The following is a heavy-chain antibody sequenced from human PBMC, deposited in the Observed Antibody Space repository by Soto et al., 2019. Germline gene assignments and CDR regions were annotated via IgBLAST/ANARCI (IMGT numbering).Heavy chain of an antibody. CDR3: ARGWALGELLPGAFDY. D-gene: IGHD1-26*01. Sequence: VQLVESGGGLVPGGSLRLSCAASGFTFRDHYMDWVRQAPGKGLEWVGRIRNKANNYATEYAASVKDRFTISRDDSKNSLYLQMNSLKTEDTAVYYCARGWALGELLPGAFDYWGQGILVTVSS. CDR1: GFTFRDHY. CDR2: IRNKANNYAT. V-gene: IGHV3-72*01. J-gene: IGHJ4*02.